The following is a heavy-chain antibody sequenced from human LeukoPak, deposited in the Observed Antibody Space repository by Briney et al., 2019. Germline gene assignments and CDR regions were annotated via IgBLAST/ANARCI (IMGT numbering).Heavy chain of an antibody. CDR2: IYYSGST. D-gene: IGHD4-17*01. Sequence: SETLSLTCTVSGGSISSSSYYWGWIRQPPGKGLEWIGSIYYSGSTYYNPSLKSRVTISVDTSKNQFSLKLSSVTAADTAVYYCATHDYGDYYYYYGMDVWGQGTTVTVSS. J-gene: IGHJ6*02. V-gene: IGHV4-39*01. CDR1: GGSISSSSYY. CDR3: ATHDYGDYYYYYGMDV.